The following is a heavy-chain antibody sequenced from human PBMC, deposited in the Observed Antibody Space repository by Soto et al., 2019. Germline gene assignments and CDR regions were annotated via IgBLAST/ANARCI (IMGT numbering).Heavy chain of an antibody. CDR3: ARGNIASAGHPTNWYDP. CDR2: INHSGST. D-gene: IGHD6-13*01. CDR1: GGSLSSSAYS. J-gene: IGHJ5*02. Sequence: SQTLSLTCAVSGGSLSSSAYSWSWIRQPPGKGLEWIGEINHSGSTNYNPSLNSRVTISVDTSKNQFSLKLSSVTAADSAVYYCARGNIASAGHPTNWYDPWRQGTLVTVSS. V-gene: IGHV4-30-2*05.